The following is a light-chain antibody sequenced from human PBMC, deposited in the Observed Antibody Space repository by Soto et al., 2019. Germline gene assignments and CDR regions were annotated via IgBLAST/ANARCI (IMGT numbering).Light chain of an antibody. J-gene: IGLJ1*01. Sequence: QSALTQPRSVSGSPGQSVTISCTGTSSDVGDYNYVSWYQQHPGKAPKLMIYDVTKRPSGVPDRFSGSKSGNTASLTISGLQAEDEADYYCCSYAGSHLYVFGTGTKLTVL. V-gene: IGLV2-11*01. CDR2: DVT. CDR1: SSDVGDYNY. CDR3: CSYAGSHLYV.